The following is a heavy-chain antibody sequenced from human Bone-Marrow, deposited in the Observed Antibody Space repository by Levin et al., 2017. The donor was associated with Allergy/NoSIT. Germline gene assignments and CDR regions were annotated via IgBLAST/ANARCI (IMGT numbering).Heavy chain of an antibody. J-gene: IGHJ4*02. CDR2: ISAYNENT. V-gene: IGHV1-18*01. CDR3: ARVHRFGVVMPVPLDY. CDR1: GYTFSNFG. Sequence: GESLKISCKASGYTFSNFGVSWVRQAPGQGLEWMGWISAYNENTNKAQNLQGRVTMTTDTSTSTAYMELRSLRSDDTAVYSCARVHRFGVVMPVPLDYWGQGTLVTVSS. D-gene: IGHD3-16*01.